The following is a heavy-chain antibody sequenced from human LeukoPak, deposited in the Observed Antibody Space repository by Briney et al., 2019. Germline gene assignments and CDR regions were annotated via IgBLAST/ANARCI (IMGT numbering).Heavy chain of an antibody. V-gene: IGHV3-48*03. CDR3: AELGITMIGGV. CDR2: ISSSGSTI. J-gene: IGHJ6*04. Sequence: GGALGHFFAASGFTFRNFEKKWGRPGPGEGLGWVSYISSSGSTIYYADSVKGRFTISRDNAKNSLYLQMNSLRAEDTAVYYCAELGITMIGGVWGKGTMVTISS. D-gene: IGHD3-10*02. CDR1: GFTFRNFE.